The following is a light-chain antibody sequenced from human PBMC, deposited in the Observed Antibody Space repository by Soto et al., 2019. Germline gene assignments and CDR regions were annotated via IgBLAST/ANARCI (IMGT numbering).Light chain of an antibody. CDR3: QKYSSVPV. Sequence: DIPMTQSPTSLSASVGDRVTFTCRASQDIRNFVAWYQQKPGKAPKLLIYAASTLQSGVPSRFSGSGSGTDFTLTINSLQPEDVATYSCQKYSSVPVFGPGTKVEIK. V-gene: IGKV1-27*01. J-gene: IGKJ3*01. CDR1: QDIRNF. CDR2: AAS.